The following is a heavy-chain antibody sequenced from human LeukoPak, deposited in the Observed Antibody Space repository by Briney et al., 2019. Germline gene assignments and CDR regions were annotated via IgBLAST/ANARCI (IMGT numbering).Heavy chain of an antibody. CDR3: ARGGLSGYSYGYYFDY. J-gene: IGHJ4*02. V-gene: IGHV4-34*01. CDR2: INHSGST. D-gene: IGHD5-18*01. Sequence: SETLSLTCAVYGGSFSGYYWSWIRQPPGKGLEWIGEINHSGSTNYNPSLKSRVTLSVDTSKNQFSLKLSSVTAADTAVYYCARGGLSGYSYGYYFDYWGQGTLVTVSS. CDR1: GGSFSGYY.